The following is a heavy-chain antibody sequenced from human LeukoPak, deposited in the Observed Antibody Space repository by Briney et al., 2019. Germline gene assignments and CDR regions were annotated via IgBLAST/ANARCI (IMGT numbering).Heavy chain of an antibody. D-gene: IGHD3-22*01. J-gene: IGHJ4*02. Sequence: ETLSLTCAVYGGSFSGYYWSWIRQPPGKGLEWIGEINHSGSTNYNPSLKSRVTISVDTSKNQFSLKLSSVTAADTAVYYCARERGNYYDSSGYSRNFDYWGQGTLVTVSS. V-gene: IGHV4-34*01. CDR3: ARERGNYYDSSGYSRNFDY. CDR1: GGSFSGYY. CDR2: INHSGST.